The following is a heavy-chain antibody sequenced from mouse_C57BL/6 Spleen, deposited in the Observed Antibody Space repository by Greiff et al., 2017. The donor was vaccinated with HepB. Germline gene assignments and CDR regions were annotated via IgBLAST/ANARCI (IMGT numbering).Heavy chain of an antibody. CDR1: GYTFTDYN. D-gene: IGHD1-1*01. CDR3: ARSRAYYGSSYPDY. V-gene: IGHV1-18*01. Sequence: EVQLQQSGPELVKPGASVKIPCKASGYTFTDYNMDWVKQSHGKSLEWIGDINPNNGGTIYNQKFKGKATLTVDKSSSTAYMALRSLTSEDTAVYYCARSRAYYGSSYPDYWGQGTTLTVSS. J-gene: IGHJ2*01. CDR2: INPNNGGT.